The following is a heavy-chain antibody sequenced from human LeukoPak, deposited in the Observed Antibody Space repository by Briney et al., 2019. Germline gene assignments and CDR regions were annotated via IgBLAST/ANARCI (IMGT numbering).Heavy chain of an antibody. Sequence: SVKVSCKASGGTFSSYAISWVRQAPGQGLEWMGRIIPILGIANYAQKSQGRVTITADRSTSTAYMELSSLRSEDTAVYYCARGLLQGGIGDVIAGYLFDPWGQGTLVTVSS. CDR2: IIPILGIA. CDR1: GGTFSSYA. CDR3: ARGLLQGGIGDVIAGYLFDP. V-gene: IGHV1-69*04. D-gene: IGHD2/OR15-2a*01. J-gene: IGHJ5*02.